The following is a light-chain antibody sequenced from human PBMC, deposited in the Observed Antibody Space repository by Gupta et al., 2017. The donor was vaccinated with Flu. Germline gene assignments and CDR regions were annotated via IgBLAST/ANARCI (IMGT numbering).Light chain of an antibody. Sequence: SHIENNYVSWYQQLPGTAPTLLIYESNKRPSGIPARFSGSKSDTSATLGITGLQTGDEADYYCGTWDSSLPAGAFGGGTNLTV. CDR3: GTWDSSLPAGA. CDR1: SHIENNY. J-gene: IGLJ3*02. CDR2: ESN. V-gene: IGLV1-51*02.